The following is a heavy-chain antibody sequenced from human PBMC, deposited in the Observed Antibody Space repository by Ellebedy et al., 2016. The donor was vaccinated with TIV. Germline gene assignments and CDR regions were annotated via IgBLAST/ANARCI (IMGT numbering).Heavy chain of an antibody. CDR3: AKDRTSGEGYWVFDN. V-gene: IGHV3-23*01. D-gene: IGHD2-8*02. J-gene: IGHJ4*02. Sequence: GESLKIPCTASGFTFSPFAIGRVRQTPWKGLEWVSGMYGSGRGITYSDSVKGRFTISRDNSKRTVDLQMNSLRAEDTAIYFCAKDRTSGEGYWVFDNWGQGTLVTVSS. CDR2: MYGSGRGI. CDR1: GFTFSPFA.